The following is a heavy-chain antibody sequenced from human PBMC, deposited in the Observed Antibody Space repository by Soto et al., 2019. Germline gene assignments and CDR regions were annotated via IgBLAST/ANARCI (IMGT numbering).Heavy chain of an antibody. D-gene: IGHD1-1*01. V-gene: IGHV3-23*01. CDR2: IVFGGDGA. Sequence: EVQLLESGGGLVQPGGSLSLSCAASGFTFSNYAMSWVRQAPKTGLEWVAGIVFGGDGAFYSDSVKGRFTISRDNSRNTLYLEMNSLRVEDAAVYYCAKEWAPFGQLYLDYWGQGILVTVSS. CDR3: AKEWAPFGQLYLDY. J-gene: IGHJ4*02. CDR1: GFTFSNYA.